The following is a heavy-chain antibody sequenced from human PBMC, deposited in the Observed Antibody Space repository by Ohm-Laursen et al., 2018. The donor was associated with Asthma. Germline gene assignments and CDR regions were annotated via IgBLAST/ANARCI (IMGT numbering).Heavy chain of an antibody. CDR1: GGSINNYW. CDR3: ARSTGWYRLDL. D-gene: IGHD6-19*01. V-gene: IGHV4/OR15-8*01. J-gene: IGHJ3*01. CDR2: ISHRGAA. Sequence: SDTLSLTCVLSGGSINNYWWSWVRQPPGKGLEWIGEISHRGAASFNPSLTSRVTISLDKSKTHFSLERTSVTAADTAVYYCARSTGWYRLDLWGQGTMVTVSS.